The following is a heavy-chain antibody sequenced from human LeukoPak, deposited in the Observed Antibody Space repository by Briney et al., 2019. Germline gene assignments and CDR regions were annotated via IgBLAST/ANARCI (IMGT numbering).Heavy chain of an antibody. V-gene: IGHV4-39*07. CDR3: ATYSNGWIGR. CDR1: GGSISSSPYY. CDR2: IYYSGTT. D-gene: IGHD4-11*01. J-gene: IGHJ4*02. Sequence: SETLSLTCTVPGGSISSSPYYWGWIRQPPGKGLEWIGSIYYSGTTHYNPSLESRVTISVDTSKNQFSLQLNSVTPEDTAIYYCATYSNGWIGRWGQGTLVTVSS.